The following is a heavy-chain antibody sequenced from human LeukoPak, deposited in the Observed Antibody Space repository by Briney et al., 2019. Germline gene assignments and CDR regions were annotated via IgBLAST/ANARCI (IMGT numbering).Heavy chain of an antibody. CDR2: IHDSGST. V-gene: IGHV4-59*02. D-gene: IGHD3-3*01. CDR3: ATDSPSKYDFWSGEPPYFEY. J-gene: IGHJ4*01. Sequence: SETLSLTCSVSGGSVSSYYWSWIRQSPRKGLEWIGYIHDSGSTNYNPSLKSRVTVSVDTSKNQFSLKLRSVTAADTAVYYCATDSPSKYDFWSGEPPYFEYWGPGALVTVSS. CDR1: GGSVSSYY.